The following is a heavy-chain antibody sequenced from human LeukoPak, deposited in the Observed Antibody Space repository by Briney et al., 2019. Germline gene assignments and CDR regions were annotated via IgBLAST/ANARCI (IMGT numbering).Heavy chain of an antibody. J-gene: IGHJ6*03. V-gene: IGHV3-7*01. CDR1: GFTFSSYW. CDR2: IKQDGSEK. Sequence: GGSLRLSCAASGFTFSSYWMSWVRQAPGKGLEWVANIKQDGSEKYYVDSVKGRFTISRDNAKNSLYLQMNSLRAEDTAVYYCARDYRHMVRGVTYYYYYMDVWGKGTTVTVSS. CDR3: ARDYRHMVRGVTYYYYYMDV. D-gene: IGHD3-10*01.